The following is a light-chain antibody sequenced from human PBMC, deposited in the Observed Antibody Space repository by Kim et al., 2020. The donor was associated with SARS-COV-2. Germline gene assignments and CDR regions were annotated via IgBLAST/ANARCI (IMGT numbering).Light chain of an antibody. CDR2: GKN. CDR1: SLRSYY. V-gene: IGLV3-19*01. J-gene: IGLJ2*01. Sequence: SSELTQDPAVSVALGQTVRITCQGDSLRSYYASWYQQKPGQAPILVIYGKNNRPSGIPDRFSGSTSGNTASLTIPGVQAVDEADFYCNSRDSSGNHVVF. CDR3: NSRDSSGNHVV.